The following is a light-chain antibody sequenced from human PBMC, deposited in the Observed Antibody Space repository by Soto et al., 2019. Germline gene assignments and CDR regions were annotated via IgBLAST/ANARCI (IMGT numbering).Light chain of an antibody. Sequence: EIVLTQSPDTLSLFPGERATLSCRASQSVSSTYLAWYQQKLGQAPRLLIFGASSRATGIPDRFSGSGSGTDFTLTISRLEPEDFAVYYRKQYGSSRWKFGQGSKGDIK. J-gene: IGKJ1*01. CDR2: GAS. CDR1: QSVSSTY. CDR3: KQYGSSRWK. V-gene: IGKV3-20*01.